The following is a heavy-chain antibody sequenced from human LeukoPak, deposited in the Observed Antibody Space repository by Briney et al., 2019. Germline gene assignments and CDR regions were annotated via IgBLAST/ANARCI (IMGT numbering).Heavy chain of an antibody. CDR3: AREPSQPEGIAAHQTNYGMDV. D-gene: IGHD6-6*01. Sequence: GASVKVSCKASGYTFTSYYMHWVRQAPGQGLEWMGIINPSGGSTSYAQKFQGRVTMTRATSTSTVYMELSSLRSEDTAVYYCAREPSQPEGIAAHQTNYGMDVWGQGTTVTVSS. J-gene: IGHJ6*02. V-gene: IGHV1-46*01. CDR2: INPSGGST. CDR1: GYTFTSYY.